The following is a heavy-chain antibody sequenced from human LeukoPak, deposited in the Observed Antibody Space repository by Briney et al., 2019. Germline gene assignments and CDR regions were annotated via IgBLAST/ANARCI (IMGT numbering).Heavy chain of an antibody. CDR3: ARGAIFXVXXXXXGXDV. Sequence: ASVKVSCTASGYTFTIYDINWVRQAPGQGLEWVGWMNPNSGGTVYAQNFQGRVTMTRDTSIGTAYMELNSLRSEDTAVYYCARGAIFXVXXXXXGXDVWGXXTXVTVSS. CDR2: MNPNSGGT. V-gene: IGHV1-8*01. CDR1: GYTFTIYD. D-gene: IGHD3-3*01. J-gene: IGHJ6*01.